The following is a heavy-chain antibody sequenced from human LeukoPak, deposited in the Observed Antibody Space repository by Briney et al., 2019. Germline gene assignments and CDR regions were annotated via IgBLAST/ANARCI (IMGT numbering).Heavy chain of an antibody. CDR3: AKDRFSSSWFDGSDI. V-gene: IGHV3-23*01. Sequence: PGGSLRLSCAASGFIFSTCAMSWVRQASGKGVEWVSAISGSGGTTYYADSVKGRFTISRDNSKNTLYLQMNSLRAEDTAVYYCAKDRFSSSWFDGSDIWGQGTMVTVSS. CDR2: ISGSGGTT. D-gene: IGHD6-13*01. CDR1: GFIFSTCA. J-gene: IGHJ3*02.